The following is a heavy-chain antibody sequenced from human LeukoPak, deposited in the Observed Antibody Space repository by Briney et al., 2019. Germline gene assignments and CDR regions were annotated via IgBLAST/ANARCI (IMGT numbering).Heavy chain of an antibody. V-gene: IGHV3-53*01. CDR3: ARDGTFDYGARQYYFDF. D-gene: IGHD4-17*01. J-gene: IGHJ4*02. CDR2: IYSGGST. CDR1: GFTVSSNY. Sequence: PGGSLRLSCAASGFTVSSNYMSWVRQAPGKGLEWGSVIYSGGSTYYADSVKGRFPISRDNSKNTLYLQMNSLRAEDTAVYYCARDGTFDYGARQYYFDFWGQGTLVTVSS.